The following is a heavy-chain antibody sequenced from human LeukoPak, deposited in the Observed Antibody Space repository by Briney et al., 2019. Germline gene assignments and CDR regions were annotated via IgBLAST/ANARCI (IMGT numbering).Heavy chain of an antibody. Sequence: KPSETLSLTCTVSGDSLSSGMHHWSWIRQPPGKGLEWIGYIYYSGSTNYNPSLKSRVTISVDTSKNQFSPKLSSVTAAATAVYYCARVPPHTASTALDIWGQGTMVTGSS. CDR2: IYYSGST. D-gene: IGHD2-21*02. CDR3: ARVPPHTASTALDI. CDR1: GDSLSSGMHH. V-gene: IGHV4-61*01. J-gene: IGHJ3*02.